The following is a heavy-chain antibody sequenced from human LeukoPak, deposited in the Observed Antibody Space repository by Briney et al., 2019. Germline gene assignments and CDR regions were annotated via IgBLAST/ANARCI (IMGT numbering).Heavy chain of an antibody. Sequence: SETLSLTCAVSGGSISSGGYSWSWIRQPPGKGLEWIGYIYYSGSTYYNPSLKSRFTISVDTSKYQFSLKLSSVTAADTAVYYCARDRDVEGGFDYWGQGTLVTVSS. CDR1: GGSISSGGYS. CDR3: ARDRDVEGGFDY. CDR2: IYYSGST. J-gene: IGHJ4*02. V-gene: IGHV4-30-4*07.